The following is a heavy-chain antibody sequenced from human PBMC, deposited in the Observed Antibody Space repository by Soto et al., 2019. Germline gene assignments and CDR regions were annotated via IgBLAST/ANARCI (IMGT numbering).Heavy chain of an antibody. CDR3: ARVRVIRGVIPSHFGL. CDR2: TIPLYGTV. Sequence: SVKVSFTASWGTFHSYGISWVRQAPGQGLDWMGVTIPLYGTVNYAQKFQGRVSIAADKSTSTAYMDLNSLRSDDTAVYYCARVRVIRGVIPSHFGLWGQGTLVTVSS. V-gene: IGHV1-69*06. J-gene: IGHJ4*02. CDR1: WGTFHSYG. D-gene: IGHD3-10*01.